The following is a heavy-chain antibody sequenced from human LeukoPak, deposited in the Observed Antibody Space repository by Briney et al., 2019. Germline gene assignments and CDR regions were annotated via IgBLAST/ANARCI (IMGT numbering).Heavy chain of an antibody. D-gene: IGHD1-1*01. CDR2: IIPIFGTA. CDR1: GGTFSSYA. V-gene: IGHV1-69*13. Sequence: SVKVSCKASGGTFSSYAISWVRRAPGQGLEWMGGIIPIFGTANYAQKFQGRVTITADESTSTAYMELSSLRSEDTAVYYCAREPTTYYYYYGMDVWGQGTTVTVSS. CDR3: AREPTTYYYYYGMDV. J-gene: IGHJ6*02.